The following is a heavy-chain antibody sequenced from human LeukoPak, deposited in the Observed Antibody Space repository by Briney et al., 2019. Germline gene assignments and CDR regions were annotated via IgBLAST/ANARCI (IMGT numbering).Heavy chain of an antibody. V-gene: IGHV4-34*01. Sequence: PSETLSLTCAVYGGSFSGYYWSWIRQPPGKGLEWIGEINHSGSTNYNPSLKSRVTISVDTSKNQFSLKLSSVTAADTAVYYCARGYCSSTSCYFSWFDPWGQGTLVTVSS. D-gene: IGHD2-2*01. J-gene: IGHJ5*02. CDR1: GGSFSGYY. CDR3: ARGYCSSTSCYFSWFDP. CDR2: INHSGST.